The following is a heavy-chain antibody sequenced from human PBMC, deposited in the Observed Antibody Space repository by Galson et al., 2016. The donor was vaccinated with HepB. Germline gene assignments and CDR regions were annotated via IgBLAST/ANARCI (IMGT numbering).Heavy chain of an antibody. CDR2: IYYTGST. CDR1: GGSISSYY. Sequence: ETLSLTCTVSGGSISSYYWSWLRQPPGKGLEWIGYIYYTGSTNYNPSLKSRVTISVDTSKNQFSLKLSSVTAADTAVYYCARGVYDFWSGYPDPWGQGTLVTVSS. J-gene: IGHJ5*02. CDR3: ARGVYDFWSGYPDP. V-gene: IGHV4-59*01. D-gene: IGHD3-3*01.